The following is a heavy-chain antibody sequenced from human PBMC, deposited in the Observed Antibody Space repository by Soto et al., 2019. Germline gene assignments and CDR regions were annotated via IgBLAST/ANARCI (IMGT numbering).Heavy chain of an antibody. CDR1: GSTFSSYG. CDR2: ISYDGSNK. CDR3: AKDRAGRKQLVLSRGFDY. D-gene: IGHD6-6*01. Sequence: GGSLRLSCAASGSTFSSYGMHWVRQAPGKGLEWVAVISYDGSNKYYADSVKGRFTISRDNSKNTLYLQMNSLRAEDTAVYYCAKDRAGRKQLVLSRGFDYWGQGTLVTVSS. J-gene: IGHJ4*02. V-gene: IGHV3-30*18.